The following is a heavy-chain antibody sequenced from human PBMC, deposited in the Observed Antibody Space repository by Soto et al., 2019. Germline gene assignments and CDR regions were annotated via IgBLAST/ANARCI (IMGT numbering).Heavy chain of an antibody. Sequence: EVQLLESGGGLVQPGGSLRLSCAAYGFTFSTYAMNWVRQAPGKGLEWVSGISGSGDSTYYADYVKGRFTVSRDNSKNTLYLQMNSLRAEDTAVFYCAKERSSGWSFDYWGQGTLVTVSS. V-gene: IGHV3-23*01. J-gene: IGHJ4*02. CDR3: AKERSSGWSFDY. CDR2: ISGSGDST. D-gene: IGHD6-19*01. CDR1: GFTFSTYA.